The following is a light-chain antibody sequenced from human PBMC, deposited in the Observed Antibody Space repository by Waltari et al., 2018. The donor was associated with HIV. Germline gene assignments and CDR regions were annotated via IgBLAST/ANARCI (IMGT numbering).Light chain of an antibody. CDR2: DVK. CDR1: SSDVGSHNY. Sequence: QSALTQPASVSGSPGQSITISCTGTSSDVGSHNYVSWYRQFAGKAPQLILYDVKNRPSGVSNRISGSKSGNTASLTISGLQPDDEADYYCSSFGISTLVMFGGGTKVTVL. J-gene: IGLJ3*02. CDR3: SSFGISTLVM. V-gene: IGLV2-14*01.